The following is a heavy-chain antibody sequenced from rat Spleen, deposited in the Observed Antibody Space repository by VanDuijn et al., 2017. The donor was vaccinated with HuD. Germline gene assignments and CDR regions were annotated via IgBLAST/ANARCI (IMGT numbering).Heavy chain of an antibody. V-gene: IGHV2-6*01. CDR3: TRDSSYYFDY. CDR1: GFSLTSYT. J-gene: IGHJ2*01. Sequence: QVQLKESGPGLVQPSQTLSLTCTVSGFSLTSYTVSWVRQPPGKGLEWIAAISSGGSTYYNSGLKSRLTISRDTSKSQVFLKMNSLQTEDTAIYFCTRDSSYYFDYWGQGVMVTVSS. CDR2: ISSGGST.